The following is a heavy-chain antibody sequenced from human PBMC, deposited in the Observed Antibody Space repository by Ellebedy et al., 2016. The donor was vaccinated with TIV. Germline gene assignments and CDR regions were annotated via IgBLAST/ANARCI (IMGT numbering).Heavy chain of an antibody. CDR2: ISGDSSYI. D-gene: IGHD2-15*01. CDR1: GFTFSRYG. CDR3: VRDLVVVGAVMHAFDI. V-gene: IGHV3-21*01. J-gene: IGHJ3*02. Sequence: GESLKISCAASGFTFSRYGMTWVRQAPGKGLEWVSSISGDSSYIVYADSVKGRVTISRDIAPNSLDLQLNSLRPEDTAVYYWVRDLVVVGAVMHAFDIWGQGTMVTVSS.